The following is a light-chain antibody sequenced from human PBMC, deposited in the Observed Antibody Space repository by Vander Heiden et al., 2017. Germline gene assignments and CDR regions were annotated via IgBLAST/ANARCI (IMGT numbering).Light chain of an antibody. Sequence: EIVMTQSPATLSVSPGERATLSCRASQNVSSDLAWYKQKPGQAPRLLIYGASTRATGIPARFSGSGSGTEFTLTISSLQSEDFVVYFCQQYNNWPLSFGGGTKVEIK. V-gene: IGKV3-15*01. CDR3: QQYNNWPLS. J-gene: IGKJ4*01. CDR2: GAS. CDR1: QNVSSD.